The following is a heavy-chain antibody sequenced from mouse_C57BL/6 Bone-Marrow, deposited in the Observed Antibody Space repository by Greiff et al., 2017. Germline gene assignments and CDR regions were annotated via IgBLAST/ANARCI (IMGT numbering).Heavy chain of an antibody. D-gene: IGHD1-1*01. Sequence: VKLMESGAELVRPGASVKLSCKASGYTFTSYGISWVKQRTGQGLEWIGVIYPRSGNTYYNEQFKGKATLTADKSSSTAYMVLPSLTSADSAVSVGARLGGRGLYYAVDYWGQGTSVTVSS. CDR3: ARLGGRGLYYAVDY. CDR1: GYTFTSYG. V-gene: IGHV1-81*01. CDR2: IYPRSGNT. J-gene: IGHJ4*01.